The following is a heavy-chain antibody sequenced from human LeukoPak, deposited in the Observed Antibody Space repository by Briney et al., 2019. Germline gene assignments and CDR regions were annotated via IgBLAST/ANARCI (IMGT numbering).Heavy chain of an antibody. CDR3: AKATRGGTPRYCSGGSCSRDYYYYYYMDV. V-gene: IGHV3-7*03. J-gene: IGHJ6*03. CDR1: GFTFSSFA. CDR2: IKQDGSEK. Sequence: GGSLRLSCAASGFTFSSFAMSWVRQAPGKGLEWVANIKQDGSEKYYVDSVKGRFTISRDNAKNSLYLQMNSLRTEDTALYYCAKATRGGTPRYCSGGSCSRDYYYYYYMDVWGKGTTVTVSS. D-gene: IGHD2-15*01.